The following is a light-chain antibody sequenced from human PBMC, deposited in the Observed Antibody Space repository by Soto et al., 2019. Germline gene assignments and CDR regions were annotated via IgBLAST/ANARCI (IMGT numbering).Light chain of an antibody. Sequence: QSALTQPPSASGSLGQSVTLSCTGTSRDVGAYNYVSWYQQYPGKAPKLVIFEVTKRPSGVPDRFSGSKSGNTASLTVSGLQPEDEADYYCSSYGGYPKRFGGGTQLTVL. CDR3: SSYGGYPKR. J-gene: IGLJ2*01. V-gene: IGLV2-8*01. CDR1: SRDVGAYNY. CDR2: EVT.